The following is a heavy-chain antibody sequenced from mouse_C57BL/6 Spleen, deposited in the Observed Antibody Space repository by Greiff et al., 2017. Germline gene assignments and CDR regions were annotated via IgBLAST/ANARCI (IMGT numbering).Heavy chain of an antibody. V-gene: IGHV1-81*01. CDR2: IYPRSGNT. CDR1: GYTFTSYG. J-gene: IGHJ4*01. CDR3: ARKGPYGHYGDAMDY. D-gene: IGHD2-1*01. Sequence: VQLQQSGAELARPGASVKLSCKASGYTFTSYGISWVKQRTGQGLEWIGEIYPRSGNTYYNEKFKGKATLTADKSSSTAYMELRSLTSEDSAVYFCARKGPYGHYGDAMDYCGQGTSVTVSS.